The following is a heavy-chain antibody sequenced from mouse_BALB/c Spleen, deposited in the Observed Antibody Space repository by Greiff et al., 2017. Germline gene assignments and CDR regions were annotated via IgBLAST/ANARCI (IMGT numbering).Heavy chain of an antibody. CDR1: GFNIKDYY. Sequence: VQLKESGAELVRPGALVKLSCKASGFNIKDYYMHWVKQRPEQGLEWIGWIDPENGNTIYDPKFQGKASITADTSSNTAYLQLSSLTSEDTAVYYCARVVPYYYAMDYWGQGTSVTVSS. D-gene: IGHD1-1*01. V-gene: IGHV14-1*02. CDR3: ARVVPYYYAMDY. J-gene: IGHJ4*01. CDR2: IDPENGNT.